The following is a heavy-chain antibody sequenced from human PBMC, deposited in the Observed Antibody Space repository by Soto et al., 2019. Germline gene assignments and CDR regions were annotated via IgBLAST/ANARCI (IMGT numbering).Heavy chain of an antibody. V-gene: IGHV2-5*01. Sequence: SGPTLVNPTQTLTLTCTFSGFSLSTSGVGVGWIRQPPGKALEWLALIYWNDDKRYSPSLKSRLTITKDTSKNQVVLTMTNMDPVDTATYYCAHSKVCLRGYSYLCSFDYWGQGTLVTVSS. CDR2: IYWNDDK. J-gene: IGHJ4*02. CDR1: GFSLSTSGVG. D-gene: IGHD5-18*01. CDR3: AHSKVCLRGYSYLCSFDY.